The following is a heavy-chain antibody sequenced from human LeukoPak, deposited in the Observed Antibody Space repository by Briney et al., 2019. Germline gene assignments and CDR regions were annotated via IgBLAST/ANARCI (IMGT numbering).Heavy chain of an antibody. Sequence: SETLSLTCAVSGGSISSSSYYWGWIRQPPGKGLERIGSIYYSGSTYYNPSLKSRVTISVDTSKNQFSLKLSSVTAADTAVYYCARHADGDYEGGWFDPWGQRTLVTVSS. J-gene: IGHJ5*02. V-gene: IGHV4-39*01. CDR1: GGSISSSSYY. D-gene: IGHD4-17*01. CDR3: ARHADGDYEGGWFDP. CDR2: IYYSGST.